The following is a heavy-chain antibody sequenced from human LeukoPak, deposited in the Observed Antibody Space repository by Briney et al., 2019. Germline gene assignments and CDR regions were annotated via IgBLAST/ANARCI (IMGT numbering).Heavy chain of an antibody. J-gene: IGHJ4*02. CDR2: IYSGGNT. CDR3: ARVDSSGYYKNYFDY. Sequence: GALRLSFAASGXTVSGKSMSWVRQAPGKGVEWVSVIYSGGNTYYADSVKGRFTISRDNSKNTMYLQMNSLRAEDTAVYYCARVDSSGYYKNYFDYWGQGTLVTVSS. D-gene: IGHD3-22*01. V-gene: IGHV3-53*01. CDR1: GXTVSGKS.